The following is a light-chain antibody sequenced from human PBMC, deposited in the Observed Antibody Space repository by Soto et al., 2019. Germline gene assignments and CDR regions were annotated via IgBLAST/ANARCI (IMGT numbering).Light chain of an antibody. Sequence: QSALTQPASVSGSPGQSITISCTGTSSDVGTYNYVSWYQHRPGKAPTLMIYDVSYRPSGVSNRFSGSKSANTASLTISGLKAEDEADYYCSSYTTSNTQVFGGGTKLTVL. V-gene: IGLV2-14*01. J-gene: IGLJ3*02. CDR2: DVS. CDR1: SSDVGTYNY. CDR3: SSYTTSNTQV.